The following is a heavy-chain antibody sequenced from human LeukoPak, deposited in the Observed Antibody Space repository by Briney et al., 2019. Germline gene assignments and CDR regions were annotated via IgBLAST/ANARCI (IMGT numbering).Heavy chain of an antibody. D-gene: IGHD1-26*01. CDR3: ATLVSGIDY. V-gene: IGHV1-2*06. CDR2: INPNTGGS. CDR1: GYTFTGYY. Sequence: ASVKVSRKASGYTFTGYYMHWVRQAPGQGLEWLGRINPNTGGSDYAQKFQGRVTMTSDTSTSTAYMELSRLNSDDTAVYYCATLVSGIDYWGQGTLVTVSS. J-gene: IGHJ4*02.